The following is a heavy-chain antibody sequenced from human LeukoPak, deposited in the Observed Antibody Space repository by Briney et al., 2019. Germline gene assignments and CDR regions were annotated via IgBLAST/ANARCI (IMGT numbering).Heavy chain of an antibody. V-gene: IGHV1-2*02. CDR1: GYTFTDYY. CDR2: LNPKSGDT. J-gene: IGHJ4*02. Sequence: ASVTVSYKASGYTFTDYYYIHWVRPAPGQELEWMGWLNPKSGDTNYAQKFQGRVTVTRDTSISTAYMELSRLRSDDTAVYYCARPSSTDYVWGQGTQVTVSS. CDR3: ARPSSTDYV. D-gene: IGHD2-2*01.